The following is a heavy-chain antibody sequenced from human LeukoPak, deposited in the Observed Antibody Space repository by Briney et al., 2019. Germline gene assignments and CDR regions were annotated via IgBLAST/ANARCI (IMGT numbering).Heavy chain of an antibody. CDR1: GFTFSSYE. D-gene: IGHD3-22*01. Sequence: PGGSLRLSCAASGFTFSSYEMNWVRQAPGKGLEWVSYISSSGSTIYYADSVKGRFTISRDNSKNTLYLQMGSLRAEDMAVYYCARDLERKDYYDSSGYHVPWARNYMDVWGKGTTVTVSS. V-gene: IGHV3-48*03. J-gene: IGHJ6*03. CDR2: ISSSGSTI. CDR3: ARDLERKDYYDSSGYHVPWARNYMDV.